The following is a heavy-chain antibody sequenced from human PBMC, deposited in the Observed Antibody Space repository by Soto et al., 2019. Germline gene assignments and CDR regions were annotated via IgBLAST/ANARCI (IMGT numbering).Heavy chain of an antibody. D-gene: IGHD2-8*02. Sequence: EVQLVESGGGLAQPGRSLRLSCAASGFIFDDYAMHWVRQVPGKGLDWVSTISWNGGVIDYAESVEGRFTISRDNGKNSLYLPMNSLKTEDTALYYCVKDRNPTGWCTESWGQGTLVTVSS. V-gene: IGHV3-9*01. CDR3: VKDRNPTGWCTES. CDR1: GFIFDDYA. CDR2: ISWNGGVI. J-gene: IGHJ5*02.